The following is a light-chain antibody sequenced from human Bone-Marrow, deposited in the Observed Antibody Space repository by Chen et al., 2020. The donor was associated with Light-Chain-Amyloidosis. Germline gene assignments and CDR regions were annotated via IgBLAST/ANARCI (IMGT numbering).Light chain of an antibody. J-gene: IGLJ2*01. Sequence: QSALTQPASVSGSPGPSITISCTGTSSDVGSYNHVSWYQQHPGKAPKLMIYEVSERPSGVSNRFSGSKSGNTASLTISGLQAEDEADYHCQSADSSGTYEVIFGGGTKLTVL. V-gene: IGLV2-23*02. CDR1: SSDVGSYNH. CDR2: EVS. CDR3: QSADSSGTYEVI.